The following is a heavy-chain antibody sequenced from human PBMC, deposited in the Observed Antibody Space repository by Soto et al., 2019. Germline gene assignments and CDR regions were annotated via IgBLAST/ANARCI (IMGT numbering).Heavy chain of an antibody. CDR2: ISGSGGST. Sequence: PGGSLRLSCAASGFTFSDYYMSWIRQAPGKGLEWVSAISGSGGSTYYADSVKGRFTISRDNSKNTLYLQMNSLRAEDTAVYYCALSEVSYYFDYWGQGTLVTVSS. CDR1: GFTFSDYY. D-gene: IGHD2-8*01. V-gene: IGHV3-23*01. J-gene: IGHJ4*02. CDR3: ALSEVSYYFDY.